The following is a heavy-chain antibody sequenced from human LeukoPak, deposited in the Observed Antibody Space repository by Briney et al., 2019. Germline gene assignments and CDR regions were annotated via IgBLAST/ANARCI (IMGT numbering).Heavy chain of an antibody. CDR2: INTNTGNP. D-gene: IGHD3-10*01. CDR1: GYTFTNYG. J-gene: IGHJ6*02. Sequence: ASVKVSCKASGYTFTNYGLSWVRQAPGQGLEWMGWINTNTGNPKSAQGFTERFVFSLDASVSTAYLQISSLKAADTAVYYCARSYGAFEGATYYYYGMDVWGQGTTVIVSS. V-gene: IGHV7-4-1*02. CDR3: ARSYGAFEGATYYYYGMDV.